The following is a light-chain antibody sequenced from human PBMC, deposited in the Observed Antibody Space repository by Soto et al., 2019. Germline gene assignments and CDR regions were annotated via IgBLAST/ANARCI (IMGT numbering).Light chain of an antibody. CDR2: KAS. V-gene: IGKV1-5*03. CDR3: QQYNAHPYT. Sequence: DFQMTLSPSILSASVGDRVSITCRASQSIHSWLAWYQQKPGRTPTLLIYKASTLQSGVPSRFSGSGSGTEFTLTISNMQPDDFATYYCQQYNAHPYTFGQGTKLEIK. J-gene: IGKJ2*01. CDR1: QSIHSW.